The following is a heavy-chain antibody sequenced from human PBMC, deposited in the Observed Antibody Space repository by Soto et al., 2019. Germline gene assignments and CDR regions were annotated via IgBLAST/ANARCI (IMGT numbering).Heavy chain of an antibody. CDR1: GGSISSYY. Sequence: SETLSLTCTVSGGSISSYYWSWIRQPPGKGLEWIGYIYYSGSTNYNPSLKSRVTISVDTSKNQFSLKLSSVTAADTAVYYCARGKDSNYGDYFDYWGQGTLVTVSS. J-gene: IGHJ4*02. D-gene: IGHD4-4*01. CDR2: IYYSGST. CDR3: ARGKDSNYGDYFDY. V-gene: IGHV4-59*01.